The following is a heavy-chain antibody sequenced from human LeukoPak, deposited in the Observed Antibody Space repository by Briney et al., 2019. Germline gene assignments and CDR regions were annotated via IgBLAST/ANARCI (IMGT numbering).Heavy chain of an antibody. D-gene: IGHD2-8*01. CDR1: GGSISSGSYY. CDR2: IYYSGST. J-gene: IGHJ3*02. Sequence: SETLSLTCSVSGGSISSGSYYWSWIRQHPGKGLEWIGYIYYSGSTYYNPSLKSRVTISVDTSKNQFSLKPNSVTAADTAVYYCARLYDSFRAFDIWGQGTIITVSS. V-gene: IGHV4-31*03. CDR3: ARLYDSFRAFDI.